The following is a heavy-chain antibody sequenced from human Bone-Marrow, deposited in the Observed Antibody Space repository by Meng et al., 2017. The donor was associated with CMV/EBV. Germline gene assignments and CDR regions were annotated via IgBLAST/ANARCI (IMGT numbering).Heavy chain of an antibody. Sequence: GGSLRLSCAASGFTFSSYWMSWVRQAPGKGLEWVANIKQDGSEKYYVDSVKGRFTISRDNAKNSLYLRINSLRAEDTAVYYCARGPRFGELFDWGQGMLVTVSS. J-gene: IGHJ4*02. CDR2: IKQDGSEK. CDR3: ARGPRFGELFD. CDR1: GFTFSSYW. V-gene: IGHV3-7*01. D-gene: IGHD3-10*01.